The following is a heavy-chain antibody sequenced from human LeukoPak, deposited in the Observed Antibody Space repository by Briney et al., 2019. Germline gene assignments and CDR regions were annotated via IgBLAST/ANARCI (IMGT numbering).Heavy chain of an antibody. CDR1: GYTFTSYD. V-gene: IGHV1-8*03. J-gene: IGHJ4*02. Sequence: ASVKDSCKASGYTFTSYDINWVRQATGQGLEWMGWMNPNSGNTGYAQKSQGRVTITRNTSISTAYMELSSLRSEDTAVYYCARGHVTGVDYWGQGTLVTVSS. D-gene: IGHD2-21*02. CDR2: MNPNSGNT. CDR3: ARGHVTGVDY.